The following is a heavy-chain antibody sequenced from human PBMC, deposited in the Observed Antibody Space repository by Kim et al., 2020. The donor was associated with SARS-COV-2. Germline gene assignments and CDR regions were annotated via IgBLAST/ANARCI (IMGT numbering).Heavy chain of an antibody. CDR2: INSDGSST. CDR1: GFTFSSYW. V-gene: IGHV3-74*01. J-gene: IGHJ4*02. D-gene: IGHD2-8*02. CDR3: VWSSRAAYYFDY. Sequence: GGSLRLSCAASGFTFSSYWMHWVRQAPGKGLVWVSRINSDGSSTSYADSVKGRFTISRDNAKNTLYLQMNSLRAEDTAVYYCVWSSRAAYYFDYWGQGTLVTVSS.